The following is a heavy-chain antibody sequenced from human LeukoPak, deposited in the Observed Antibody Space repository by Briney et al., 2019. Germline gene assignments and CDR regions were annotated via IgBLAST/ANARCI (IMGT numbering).Heavy chain of an antibody. CDR3: ARAVTPPPGYSDTSGYYDAFDI. CDR1: GFTFSSYE. CDR2: ISSTGTVI. Sequence: GGSLRLSCPASGFTFSSYEMNWVRQAPGKGLEWVSYISSTGTVIYYADSVKGRFTVSRDNAKSSLYLQMNSMRADDTAIYYCARAVTPPPGYSDTSGYYDAFDIWGQGTMVTVSS. V-gene: IGHV3-48*03. J-gene: IGHJ3*02. D-gene: IGHD3-22*01.